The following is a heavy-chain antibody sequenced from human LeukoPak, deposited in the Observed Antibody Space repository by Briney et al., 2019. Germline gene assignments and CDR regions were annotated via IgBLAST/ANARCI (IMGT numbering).Heavy chain of an antibody. CDR3: AKKPGVLVGATNHTNY. CDR1: GFTFSSYG. V-gene: IGHV3-30*02. D-gene: IGHD1-26*01. Sequence: QSGGSLRLSCAASGFTFSSYGMHWVRQAPGKGLEWVAFIRYDGSNKYYADSVKGRFTISRDNSKNTLYLQMNSLRAEDTAVYYCAKKPGVLVGATNHTNYWGQGTLVTVSS. CDR2: IRYDGSNK. J-gene: IGHJ4*02.